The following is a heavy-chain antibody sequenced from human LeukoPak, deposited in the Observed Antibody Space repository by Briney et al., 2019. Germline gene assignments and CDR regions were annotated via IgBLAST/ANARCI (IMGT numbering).Heavy chain of an antibody. CDR3: ARGGCGGDCYYGLHYYYYMDV. J-gene: IGHJ6*03. CDR1: GGSISSSSFY. D-gene: IGHD2-21*02. CDR2: IYYSGST. Sequence: SETLSLTCTVSGGSISSSSFYWGWIRQPPGKGLEWIGSIYYSGSTYYNPSLKSRVTISVDTSKNQFSLKLSSVTAADTAVYYCARGGCGGDCYYGLHYYYYMDVWGKGTTVTVSS. V-gene: IGHV4-39*07.